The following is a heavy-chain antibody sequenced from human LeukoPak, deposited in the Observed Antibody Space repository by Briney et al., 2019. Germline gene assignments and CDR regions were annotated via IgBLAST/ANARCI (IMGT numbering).Heavy chain of an antibody. CDR1: GFIFSNYN. Sequence: GGSLRLSCEASGFIFSNYNFNWVRQAPGKGSEWISYIGTDTTTTYYADSFKGRFAISRDNAKNSLYLYIHSLTGEDTAVYYCARDRSGSYCTDFWGRGTLVTVS. CDR2: IGTDTTTT. D-gene: IGHD1-26*01. V-gene: IGHV3-48*01. CDR3: ARDRSGSYCTDF. J-gene: IGHJ4*02.